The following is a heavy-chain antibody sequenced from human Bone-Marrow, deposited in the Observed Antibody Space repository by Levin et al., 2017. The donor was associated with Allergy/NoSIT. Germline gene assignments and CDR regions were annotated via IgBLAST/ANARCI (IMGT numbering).Heavy chain of an antibody. CDR2: IYYSGST. CDR3: ARINSSSRGWFDP. D-gene: IGHD6-13*01. CDR1: GGSISSYY. J-gene: IGHJ5*02. V-gene: IGHV4-59*01. Sequence: SCTVSGGSISSYYWSWIRQPPGKGLEWIGYIYYSGSTNYNPSLKSRVTISVDTSKNQFSLKLSSVTAADTAVYYCARINSSSRGWFDPWGQGTLVTVSS.